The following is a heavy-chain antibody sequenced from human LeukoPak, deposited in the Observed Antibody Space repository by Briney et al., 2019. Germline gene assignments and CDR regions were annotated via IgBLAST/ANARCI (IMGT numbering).Heavy chain of an antibody. Sequence: PGGSLRFSCAASGFTFSSYSTSWVRQVPGKGLEWVANIMQYGSEKYYVYSVKGRFTISRDNAKNSLYLQMKSLRAEDTAVYYCPRGAARPTYWGQETLVTVSS. D-gene: IGHD6-6*01. V-gene: IGHV3-7*03. J-gene: IGHJ4*02. CDR2: IMQYGSEK. CDR3: PRGAARPTY. CDR1: GFTFSSYS.